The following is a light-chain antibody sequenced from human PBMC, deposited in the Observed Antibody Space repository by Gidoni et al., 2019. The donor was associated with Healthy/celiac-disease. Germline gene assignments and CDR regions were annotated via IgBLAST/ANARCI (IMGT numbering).Light chain of an antibody. CDR3: QQYDNLPLT. V-gene: IGKV1-33*01. Sequence: DSQMNQSPSSLSSSVGDRVTITCQASKVISNYLNWYQQKPGKAPKLLIYESSNLETGVPSRFSGSGSGAAFSFTISSLPAEFLTPYCLQQYDNLPLTFXGXTKVEIK. J-gene: IGKJ4*01. CDR2: ESS. CDR1: KVISNY.